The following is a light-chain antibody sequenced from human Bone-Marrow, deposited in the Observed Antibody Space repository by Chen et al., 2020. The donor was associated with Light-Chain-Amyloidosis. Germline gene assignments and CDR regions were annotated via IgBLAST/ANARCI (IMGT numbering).Light chain of an antibody. CDR3: QSYQGSSQVV. CDR1: SGSIATNY. Sequence: NLMLTQPPSVSEPPGKTVSISCTRSSGSIATNYVQWYQQRPGSSPTTVIYEDDQRPSGVPDRFSGSIDRSSNSASLTISGLKTEDEADYYCQSYQGSSQVVFGGGTKLTVL. J-gene: IGLJ3*02. V-gene: IGLV6-57*01. CDR2: EDD.